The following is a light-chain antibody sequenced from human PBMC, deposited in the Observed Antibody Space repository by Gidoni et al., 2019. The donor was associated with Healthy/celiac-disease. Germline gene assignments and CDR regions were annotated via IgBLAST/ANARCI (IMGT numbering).Light chain of an antibody. Sequence: ELVLTQSPATLSLSPGERATLSCRASQSVSSYLAWYQQKPGQAPRLLIYDASNRATGSPARFSGSGSGTDFTLTISSLEPGDFAVYYCQQRSNWPPITFGQGTRLEIK. V-gene: IGKV3-11*01. J-gene: IGKJ5*01. CDR3: QQRSNWPPIT. CDR2: DAS. CDR1: QSVSSY.